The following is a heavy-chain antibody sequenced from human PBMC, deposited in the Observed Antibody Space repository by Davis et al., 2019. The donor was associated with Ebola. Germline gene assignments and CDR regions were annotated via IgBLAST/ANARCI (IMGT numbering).Heavy chain of an antibody. Sequence: PGGSLRLSCAASGFTFSSYGMHWVRQAPGKGLDWVAAISYDESGKDYADSVKGRFTVSRDNSKKTMYLQMNSLRAEDTAVYYCTGGDFWSGQFDYWGQGTLVTVSS. CDR2: ISYDESGK. J-gene: IGHJ4*02. CDR3: TGGDFWSGQFDY. V-gene: IGHV3-30*03. CDR1: GFTFSSYG. D-gene: IGHD3-3*01.